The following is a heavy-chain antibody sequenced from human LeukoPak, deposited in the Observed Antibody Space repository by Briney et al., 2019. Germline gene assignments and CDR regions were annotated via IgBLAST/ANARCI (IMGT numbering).Heavy chain of an antibody. D-gene: IGHD3-16*01. Sequence: GGSLRLSCTASGFTFNTYWMNWARQAPGKGLEWVASINPSESVKYYVNSVKGRFTISRDNAKNSLYLQMSNLRAADTAVYFCARGGGLDVWGQGATVTVSS. J-gene: IGHJ6*02. CDR1: GFTFNTYW. V-gene: IGHV3-7*03. CDR2: INPSESVK. CDR3: ARGGGLDV.